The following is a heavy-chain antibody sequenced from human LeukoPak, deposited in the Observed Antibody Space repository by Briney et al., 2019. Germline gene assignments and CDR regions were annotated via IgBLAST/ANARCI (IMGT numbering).Heavy chain of an antibody. CDR3: AKGPFFYYDASGYNYYDL. CDR2: MSGSGGMT. CDR1: GFTFSSYA. Sequence: GGSLRLSCAASGFTFSSYAMSWVRQAPGKGLEWVSAMSGSGGMTYTADSVKGRFTISRDNSKNTLDLQMNSLRADDTAVYYCAKGPFFYYDASGYNYYDLWGQGTLVTVSS. V-gene: IGHV3-23*01. J-gene: IGHJ4*02. D-gene: IGHD3-22*01.